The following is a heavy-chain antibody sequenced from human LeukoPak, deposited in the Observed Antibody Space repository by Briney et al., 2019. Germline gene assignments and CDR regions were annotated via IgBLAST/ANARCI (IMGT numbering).Heavy chain of an antibody. CDR2: IYYSGST. Sequence: ASETLSLTCTVSGGSISSSSYYWGWIRQPPGKGLEWIGSIYYSGSTYYNPSLKSRVTISVDTSKNQFSLKLSSVTAADTAVYYCARSYVAAMSLDYWGQGTLVTVSS. J-gene: IGHJ4*02. D-gene: IGHD6-25*01. CDR3: ARSYVAAMSLDY. V-gene: IGHV4-39*01. CDR1: GGSISSSSYY.